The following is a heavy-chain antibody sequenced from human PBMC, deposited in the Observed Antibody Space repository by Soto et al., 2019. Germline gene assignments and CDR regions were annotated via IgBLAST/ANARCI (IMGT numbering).Heavy chain of an antibody. D-gene: IGHD2-15*01. J-gene: IGHJ5*02. CDR2: ISAYNGNT. Sequence: SVKGDCKGAGYTFPSYGISWLRHAPGQGLEWMGWISAYNGNTNYAQKLQGRVTMTTDTSTSTAYMELRSLRSDDTAVYYCARGFRVAATRSWFDPWGQGTLVTVSS. CDR3: ARGFRVAATRSWFDP. V-gene: IGHV1-18*01. CDR1: GYTFPSYG.